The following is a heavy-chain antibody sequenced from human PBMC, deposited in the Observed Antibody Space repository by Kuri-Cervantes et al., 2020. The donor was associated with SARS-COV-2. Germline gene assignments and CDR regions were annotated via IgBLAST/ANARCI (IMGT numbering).Heavy chain of an antibody. CDR3: ARDISRELPPSGGFDP. CDR2: IGVGGTPI. V-gene: IGHV3-21*01. CDR1: GFSFSTYS. D-gene: IGHD1-26*01. Sequence: GGSLRLSCAGSGFSFSTYSMNWVRQAPGKGLEWTSYIGVGGTPIYYADSVKGRFTISRDNAKNSLYLQMNSLRAEDTAVYYCARDISRELPPSGGFDPWGQGTLVTVSS. J-gene: IGHJ5*02.